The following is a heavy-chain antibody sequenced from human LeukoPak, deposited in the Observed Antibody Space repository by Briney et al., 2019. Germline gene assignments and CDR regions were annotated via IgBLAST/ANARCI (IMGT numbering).Heavy chain of an antibody. D-gene: IGHD4-17*01. CDR3: VRGSYGAYDY. J-gene: IGHJ4*02. Sequence: GGSLRLSCAASGFNFNTYTMNWVRQAPGKGLEWVSSISSDSSYIYYADAVHGRSTVSRDNAEYSLYLQMNSLRAEDTAVYYCVRGSYGAYDYWGQGSLVTVSS. CDR2: ISSDSSYI. CDR1: GFNFNTYT. V-gene: IGHV3-21*01.